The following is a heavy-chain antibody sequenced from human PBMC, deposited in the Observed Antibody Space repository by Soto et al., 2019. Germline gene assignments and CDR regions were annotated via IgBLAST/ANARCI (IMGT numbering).Heavy chain of an antibody. CDR2: ISWNSGSI. J-gene: IGHJ1*01. V-gene: IGHV3-9*01. CDR3: AKGLAPLYSSGWYRLQGEYFQH. D-gene: IGHD6-19*01. Sequence: GGSLRLSCAASGFTFDDYAMHWVRQAPGKGLEWVSGISWNSGSIGYADSVKGRFTISRDNAKNSLYLQMNSLRAEDTALYYCAKGLAPLYSSGWYRLQGEYFQHWGQGTLVTVSS. CDR1: GFTFDDYA.